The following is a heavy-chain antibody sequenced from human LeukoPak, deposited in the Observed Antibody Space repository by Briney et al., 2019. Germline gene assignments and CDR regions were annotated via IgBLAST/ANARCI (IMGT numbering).Heavy chain of an antibody. D-gene: IGHD3-22*01. Sequence: SETLSLTCTVSGGSISSYYWSWIRQPAGKGLEWIGRIYTSGSTNYNPSLKSRVTISVDTSKNQFSLKLSSVTAADTAVYYCARVDSSGYQEYFQHWGQGTLVTVSS. CDR1: GGSISSYY. V-gene: IGHV4-4*07. J-gene: IGHJ1*01. CDR3: ARVDSSGYQEYFQH. CDR2: IYTSGST.